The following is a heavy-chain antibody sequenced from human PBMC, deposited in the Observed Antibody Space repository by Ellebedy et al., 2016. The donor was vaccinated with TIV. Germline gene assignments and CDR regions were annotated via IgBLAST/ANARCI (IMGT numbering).Heavy chain of an antibody. D-gene: IGHD3-10*01. V-gene: IGHV4-61*01. J-gene: IGHJ5*02. CDR2: IFYSGST. CDR1: GGSVSSGRYY. Sequence: MPSETLSLTCTVSGGSVSSGRYYWSWIRQPPGKGLEWGGYIFYSGSTNYTPSLNSRVTISIDTSKNQFSLRLTSVTAAETAVYYCARDDPSGWLDPWGQGTLVTVSS. CDR3: ARDDPSGWLDP.